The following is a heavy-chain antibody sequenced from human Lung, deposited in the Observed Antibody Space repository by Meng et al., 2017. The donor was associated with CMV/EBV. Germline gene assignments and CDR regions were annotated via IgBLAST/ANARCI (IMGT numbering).Heavy chain of an antibody. CDR2: ISSSGSTI. CDR3: AREKQLVPHYYYGMDV. Sequence: GESLKISCAASGFTFSDYYMSWIRQAPGKGLEWVSYISSSGSTIYYADSVKGRITISRDNAKNSLYLQMNSLRAEDTAVYYCAREKQLVPHYYYGMDVWGQGTTVTVSS. CDR1: GFTFSDYY. D-gene: IGHD6-13*01. V-gene: IGHV3-11*04. J-gene: IGHJ6*02.